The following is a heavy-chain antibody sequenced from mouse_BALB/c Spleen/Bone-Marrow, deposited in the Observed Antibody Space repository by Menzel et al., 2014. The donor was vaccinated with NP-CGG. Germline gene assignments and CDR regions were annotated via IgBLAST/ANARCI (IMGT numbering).Heavy chain of an antibody. J-gene: IGHJ4*01. V-gene: IGHV2-2*02. CDR1: GFSLTSYG. Sequence: VQLQQSGPGLVQPSQRLSIPCTVSGFSLTSYGLHRVRQSPGKGLEWLGVIWSGGSTDYNAAFISRLSISKDNSKSQVFFKMNSLQANDTAIYYCARKLRYYAMDYWGQGTSVTVSS. CDR3: ARKLRYYAMDY. CDR2: IWSGGST. D-gene: IGHD1-1*01.